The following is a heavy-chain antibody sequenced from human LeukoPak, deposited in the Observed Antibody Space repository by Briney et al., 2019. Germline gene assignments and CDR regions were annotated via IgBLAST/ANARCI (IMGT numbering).Heavy chain of an antibody. D-gene: IGHD4-17*01. Sequence: GGSLRLSCAASGFTFSSYAMHWVRQAPGKGLEWVAVISYDGSNKYYADSVNGRFTISRDNAKSTLYLQMNSLRAEDTAVYYCARSRRLYWYFDLWGRSTLVTVSS. CDR1: GFTFSSYA. V-gene: IGHV3-30*04. CDR3: ARSRRLYWYFDL. CDR2: ISYDGSNK. J-gene: IGHJ2*01.